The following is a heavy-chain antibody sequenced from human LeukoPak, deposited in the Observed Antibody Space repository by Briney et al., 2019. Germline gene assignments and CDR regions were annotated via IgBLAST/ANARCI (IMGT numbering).Heavy chain of an antibody. CDR1: GFSFSNAW. Sequence: GGSLRLSCAASGFSFSNAWMNWVRQAPGKGLEWVGRIKSKTDGGTTDYTAPVKGRFTISRDDSKNTLYLQMNSLKTEDTAVYYCTTNRVNTATFKGPSWGQGTLVTASS. CDR3: TTNRVNTATFKGPS. D-gene: IGHD5-18*01. V-gene: IGHV3-15*07. J-gene: IGHJ5*02. CDR2: IKSKTDGGTT.